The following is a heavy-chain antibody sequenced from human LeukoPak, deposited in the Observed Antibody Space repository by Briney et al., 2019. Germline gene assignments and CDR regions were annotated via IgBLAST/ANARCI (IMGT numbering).Heavy chain of an antibody. Sequence: GGSLRLSCAASGFTVSSNYMSWVRQAPGKGLEWVSGISPSGGTIYYADSVKGRFTVSRDNSKNTLYLQMNSLRAEGTAVYYCANRGNTVTTLDYWGQGTLVTVSS. D-gene: IGHD4-17*01. CDR3: ANRGNTVTTLDY. CDR1: GFTVSSNY. J-gene: IGHJ4*02. V-gene: IGHV3-23*01. CDR2: ISPSGGTI.